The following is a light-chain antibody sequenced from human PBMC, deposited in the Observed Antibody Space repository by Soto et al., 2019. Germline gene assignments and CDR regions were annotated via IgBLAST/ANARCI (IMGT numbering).Light chain of an antibody. Sequence: EIVLTQSPATLSLSPGERATLSCRASQSISSHLAWYHQKPGQAPRLVMYDASNRATDIPARFSGSGSGTYYTLTISSLEPEDFAVYYCQLRVNWPLPFGGGTKVEIK. CDR2: DAS. CDR1: QSISSH. J-gene: IGKJ4*01. V-gene: IGKV3-11*01. CDR3: QLRVNWPLP.